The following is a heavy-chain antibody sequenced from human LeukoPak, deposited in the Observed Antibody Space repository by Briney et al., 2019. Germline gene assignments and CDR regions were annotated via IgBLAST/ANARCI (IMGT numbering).Heavy chain of an antibody. V-gene: IGHV1-24*01. CDR3: ATGLYDSPDDAFDI. CDR1: GYTLTELS. J-gene: IGHJ3*02. Sequence: ASVKVSCKVSGYTLTELSMHWVRQAPGKGLEWMGGFDTEDGETIYAQKFQGRVTMTEDTSTDTAYMELSSLRSEDTAVYYCATGLYDSPDDAFDIWGQGTMVTVSS. CDR2: FDTEDGET. D-gene: IGHD5/OR15-5a*01.